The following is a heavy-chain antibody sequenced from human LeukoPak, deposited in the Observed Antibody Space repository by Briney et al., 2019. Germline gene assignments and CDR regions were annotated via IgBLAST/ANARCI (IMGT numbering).Heavy chain of an antibody. V-gene: IGHV4-30-2*01. Sequence: NPSETLSLTCAVSGGSISSGGYSWSWIRQPPGKGLEWIGYIYHSGSTYYNPSLESRVTISVDRSKNQSSLKLSSVTAADTAVNYCARGTVTTTAAFDYWGQGTLVTVSS. CDR1: GGSISSGGYS. CDR3: ARGTVTTTAAFDY. J-gene: IGHJ4*02. D-gene: IGHD4-17*01. CDR2: IYHSGST.